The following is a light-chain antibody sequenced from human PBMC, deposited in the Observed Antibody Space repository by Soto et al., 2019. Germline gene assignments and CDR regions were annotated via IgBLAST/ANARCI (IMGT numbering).Light chain of an antibody. CDR3: QQPHAKPPT. Sequence: RPCRASQSVSSNLAWYQQKPGQAPRLLISGASTRATGIPARFSGSGSGTDFTLSISSLHPEDLSTYYCQQPHAKPPTCGEGTKVDIK. V-gene: IGKV3-15*01. CDR1: QSVSSN. CDR2: GAS. J-gene: IGKJ4*01.